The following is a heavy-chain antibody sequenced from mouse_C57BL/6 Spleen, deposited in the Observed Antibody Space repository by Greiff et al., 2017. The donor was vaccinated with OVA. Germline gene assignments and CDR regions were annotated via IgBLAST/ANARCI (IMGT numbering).Heavy chain of an antibody. Sequence: QVQLQQPGAELVKPGASVKLSCKASGYTFTSYWMHWVKQRPGQGLEWIGMIHPNSGSTNYNEKFKSKATLTVDKSSSTAYMQLSSLTSEDSAVYYCARESSGYLGYYFDYWGQGTTLTVSS. CDR2: IHPNSGST. J-gene: IGHJ2*01. V-gene: IGHV1-64*01. CDR1: GYTFTSYW. D-gene: IGHD3-2*02. CDR3: ARESSGYLGYYFDY.